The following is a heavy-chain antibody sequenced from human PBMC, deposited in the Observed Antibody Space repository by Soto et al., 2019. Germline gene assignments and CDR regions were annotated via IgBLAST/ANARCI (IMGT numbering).Heavy chain of an antibody. J-gene: IGHJ4*02. CDR2: ISAYNCNT. CDR1: GYHFSSHG. D-gene: IGHD6-6*01. V-gene: IGHV1-18*04. Sequence: APVKVSCKACGYHFSSHGISWVRPAPGQGLEWMGWISAYNCNTHYVQKFQERVTMTTDTSASTADMELSSLRSEDTAVYYCARGARRLDYWGQGTLVTVSS. CDR3: ARGARRLDY.